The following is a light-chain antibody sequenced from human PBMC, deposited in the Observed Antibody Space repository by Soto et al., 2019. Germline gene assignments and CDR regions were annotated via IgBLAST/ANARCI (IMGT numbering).Light chain of an antibody. Sequence: EIVLTQSPGTLSLSPGERATLSCRASQSITSNYLAWYQQKPGQAPRLLIYGVSSRATGIPDRFSGGGSGTDFTLIISRLEPEVFAVYYCQHYGSSPLYTFGPGTKLEIK. J-gene: IGKJ2*01. V-gene: IGKV3-20*01. CDR3: QHYGSSPLYT. CDR1: QSITSNY. CDR2: GVS.